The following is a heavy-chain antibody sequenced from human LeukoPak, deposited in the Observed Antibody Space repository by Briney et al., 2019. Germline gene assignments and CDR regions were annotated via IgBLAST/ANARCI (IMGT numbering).Heavy chain of an antibody. Sequence: ASVKVSCKASGFTFTDYYMHWFRQAPGQGLEWMGWINPNSGGTNYAQKFQGRVTMTRDTSISTAYMELSRLRSDDTAVYYCATYKSPSGYDSEDHYYYGMDVWGQGTTVTVSS. J-gene: IGHJ6*02. CDR1: GFTFTDYY. D-gene: IGHD5-12*01. V-gene: IGHV1-2*02. CDR2: INPNSGGT. CDR3: ATYKSPSGYDSEDHYYYGMDV.